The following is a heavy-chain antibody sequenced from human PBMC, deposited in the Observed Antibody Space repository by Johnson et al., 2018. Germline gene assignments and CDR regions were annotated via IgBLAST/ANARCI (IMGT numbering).Heavy chain of an antibody. J-gene: IGHJ3*02. D-gene: IGHD3-10*01. CDR1: GGSISSYY. CDR3: AGVSYGDYVFDI. V-gene: IGHV4-59*01. Sequence: QVQLQESGPGLVKPSATLSLTCTVSGGSISSYYWSWIRQPPGNGLEWIGYIYYRGSTNYNPSLKSRVTVSVATSKNQFSLKLGSVAAADTAVYYCAGVSYGDYVFDIWGQGTMVTVSS. CDR2: IYYRGST.